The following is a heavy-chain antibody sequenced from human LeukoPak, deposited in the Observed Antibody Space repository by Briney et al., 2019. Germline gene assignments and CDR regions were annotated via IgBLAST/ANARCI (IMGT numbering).Heavy chain of an antibody. CDR2: ISGSGGST. Sequence: GGSLRLSCAASGFTFSSYAMSRVRQAPGKGLEWASAISGSGGSTYYADSVKGRFTISRDNSKNTLYLQMNSLRAEDTAVYYCAKVDTAMEADYWGQGTLVTVSS. CDR3: AKVDTAMEADY. CDR1: GFTFSSYA. D-gene: IGHD5-18*01. J-gene: IGHJ4*02. V-gene: IGHV3-23*01.